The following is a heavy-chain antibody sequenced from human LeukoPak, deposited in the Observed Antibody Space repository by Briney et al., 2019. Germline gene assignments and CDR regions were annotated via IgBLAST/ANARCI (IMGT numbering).Heavy chain of an antibody. Sequence: GGSLRLSCAASGFTFSSYGMHWVRQAPGKGLEWVAVIWYDGSNKYYADSVKGRFTISRDNSKNTLYLQMNSLRAEDTAVYYCAKDGYSSGWFSYYFDYWGQGTLVTVSS. CDR2: IWYDGSNK. CDR3: AKDGYSSGWFSYYFDY. D-gene: IGHD6-19*01. V-gene: IGHV3-33*06. CDR1: GFTFSSYG. J-gene: IGHJ4*02.